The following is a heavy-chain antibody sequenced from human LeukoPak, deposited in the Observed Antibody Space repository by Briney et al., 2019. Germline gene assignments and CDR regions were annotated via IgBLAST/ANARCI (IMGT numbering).Heavy chain of an antibody. V-gene: IGHV4-4*07. D-gene: IGHD3-22*01. J-gene: IGHJ3*02. CDR2: IYTSGST. CDR1: GGSISSYY. CDR3: ARAHWPSYFDSSDAFDI. Sequence: PSETLSLTCPVYGGSISSYYWSWIRQPAGKGLEWIGRIYTSGSTNYNPSLKSRVTMSVDTSKNQFSLKLSSVTASDTGVYSCARAHWPSYFDSSDAFDIWGQGTMVTVSS.